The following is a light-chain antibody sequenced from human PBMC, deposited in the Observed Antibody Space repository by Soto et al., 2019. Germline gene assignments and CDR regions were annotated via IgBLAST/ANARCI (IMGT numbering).Light chain of an antibody. Sequence: DVQMTQSPSTLSACVGDRVTVTCRASQSISNWLAWYQQKPGKAPKLLIYKASSLESGVPSRFSGSGSGTEFIFTISSLQPDDFATYYCQQYNGTFGQGTKVDI. J-gene: IGKJ1*01. CDR3: QQYNGT. CDR1: QSISNW. V-gene: IGKV1-5*03. CDR2: KAS.